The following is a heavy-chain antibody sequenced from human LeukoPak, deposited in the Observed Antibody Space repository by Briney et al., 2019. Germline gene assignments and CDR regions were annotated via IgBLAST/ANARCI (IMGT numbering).Heavy chain of an antibody. CDR1: GYSFTSYW. D-gene: IGHD2-2*02. CDR3: ARQGCSSTSCYIGWYNWFDP. J-gene: IGHJ5*02. CDR2: IYPGDSDT. Sequence: GESLKISCKGSGYSFTSYWIGWVRQMPGKGLEWMGIIYPGDSDTRYSPSFQGQVTISADKSISTAYLQWSSLKASDTAMYYCARQGCSSTSCYIGWYNWFDPWGQGTLVTVSS. V-gene: IGHV5-51*01.